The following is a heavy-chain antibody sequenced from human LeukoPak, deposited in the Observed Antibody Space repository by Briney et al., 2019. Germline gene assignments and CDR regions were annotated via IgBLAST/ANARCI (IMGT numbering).Heavy chain of an antibody. CDR1: GFTFSSYS. CDR3: AREDSSSWVGDYFDY. Sequence: GGSLRLSCAASGFTFSSYSMNWVRQAPGKGLEWVSSISSSSSYIYYADSVKGRFTISRDNAKNSLYLQMNSLRAEDTAVYYCAREDSSSWVGDYFDYWGQGTLVTVSS. CDR2: ISSSSSYI. J-gene: IGHJ4*02. V-gene: IGHV3-21*01. D-gene: IGHD6-13*01.